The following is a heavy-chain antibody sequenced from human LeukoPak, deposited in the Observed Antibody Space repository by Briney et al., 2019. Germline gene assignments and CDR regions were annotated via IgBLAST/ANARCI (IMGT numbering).Heavy chain of an antibody. CDR2: ISSNGGST. V-gene: IGHV3-64*01. CDR3: AGAFYYGSGSYAPDY. CDR1: GFTFSSYA. J-gene: IGHJ4*02. Sequence: GGSLRLSCAASGFTFSSYAMHWVRQAPGKGLEYVSSISSNGGSTYYANSVKGRFTISRDNSKNTLYLQMGSLRPEDMAVYYCAGAFYYGSGSYAPDYWGQGTLVTVSS. D-gene: IGHD3-10*01.